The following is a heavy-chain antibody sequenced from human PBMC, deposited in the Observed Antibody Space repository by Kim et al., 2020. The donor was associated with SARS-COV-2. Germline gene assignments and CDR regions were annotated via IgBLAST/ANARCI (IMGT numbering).Heavy chain of an antibody. V-gene: IGHV4-30-2*01. D-gene: IGHD3-10*01. J-gene: IGHJ4*02. CDR2: IYHSGST. Sequence: SETLSLTCAVSGGSISSGGYSWSWIRQPPGKGLEWIGYIYHSGSTYYNPSLKSRVTISVDRSKNQFSLKLSSVTAADTAVYYCARGGGGSGSYYNGLHFDYWGQGTLVTVSS. CDR3: ARGGGGSGSYYNGLHFDY. CDR1: GGSISSGGYS.